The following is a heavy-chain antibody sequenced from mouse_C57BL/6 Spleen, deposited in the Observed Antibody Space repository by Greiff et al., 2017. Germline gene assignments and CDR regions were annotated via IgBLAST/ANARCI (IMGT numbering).Heavy chain of an antibody. CDR3: ARYYYGSSYNWYFDV. J-gene: IGHJ1*03. Sequence: QVQLQQPGAELVRPGSSVKLSCKASGYTFTSYWMDWVKQRPGQGLEWIGNIYPSDSETHYNQKFKDKATLTVDKSSSTAYMHLSSLTSEDSAVYYCARYYYGSSYNWYFDVWGTGTTVTVSS. D-gene: IGHD1-1*01. CDR1: GYTFTSYW. V-gene: IGHV1-61*01. CDR2: IYPSDSET.